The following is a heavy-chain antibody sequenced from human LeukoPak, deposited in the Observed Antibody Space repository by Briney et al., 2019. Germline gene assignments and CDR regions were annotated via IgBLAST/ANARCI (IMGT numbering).Heavy chain of an antibody. CDR2: MNPNSGNT. CDR1: GYTLTSYD. J-gene: IGHJ3*02. D-gene: IGHD6-13*01. CDR3: ARSIQYSSSWYGPDDAFDI. V-gene: IGHV1-8*01. Sequence: ASVRVSRKASGYTLTSYDINWVRQATGQGLEWMGWMNPNSGNTGYAQKFQGRVTMTRNTSISTAYMELSSLRSEDTAVYYCARSIQYSSSWYGPDDAFDIWGQGTMVTVSS.